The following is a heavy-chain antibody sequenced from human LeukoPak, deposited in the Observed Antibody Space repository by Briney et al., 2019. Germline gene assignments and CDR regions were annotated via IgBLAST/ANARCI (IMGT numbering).Heavy chain of an antibody. V-gene: IGHV3-9*03. J-gene: IGHJ3*02. Sequence: SLRLSCAASGFTFDDYAMHWVRQAPGKGLEWVSGISWNSGSIGYADSVKGRFTISRDNAKNSLYLQMNSLRAEDMALYYCAKDIFRRGYSYGYGAFDIWGQGTMVTVSS. CDR1: GFTFDDYA. CDR3: AKDIFRRGYSYGYGAFDI. CDR2: ISWNSGSI. D-gene: IGHD5-18*01.